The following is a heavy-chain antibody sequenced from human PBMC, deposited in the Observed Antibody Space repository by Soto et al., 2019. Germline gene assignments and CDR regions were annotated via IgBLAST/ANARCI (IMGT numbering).Heavy chain of an antibody. D-gene: IGHD6-13*01. CDR1: GGSISTSYW. J-gene: IGHJ4*02. Sequence: QMQLQESGPGLVKPSGTLSLTCAVSGGSISTSYWWTWVRQPPGKGLEWIGEIYHSGSTNYKTSRKSRVTISLYKSKNQFYLNLSSVTDADTAVYYCARASSSSWGYYFDYWGQGTLVTVSS. CDR2: IYHSGST. V-gene: IGHV4-4*02. CDR3: ARASSSSWGYYFDY.